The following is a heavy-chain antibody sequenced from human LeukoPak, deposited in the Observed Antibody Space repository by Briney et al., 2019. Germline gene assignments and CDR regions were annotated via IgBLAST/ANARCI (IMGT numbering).Heavy chain of an antibody. CDR1: GFTFSTEW. V-gene: IGHV3-7*01. Sequence: PGGSLRLSCAASGFTFSTEWMGWVRQAPGKGLEWVATMKEEGGNIYYVDSVRGRFTISRDNAKNSLFLQMNSLRADDMAVYYCTRDGCSGWCHDYWGQGTLVTVSS. CDR2: MKEEGGNI. D-gene: IGHD6-19*01. J-gene: IGHJ4*02. CDR3: TRDGCSGWCHDY.